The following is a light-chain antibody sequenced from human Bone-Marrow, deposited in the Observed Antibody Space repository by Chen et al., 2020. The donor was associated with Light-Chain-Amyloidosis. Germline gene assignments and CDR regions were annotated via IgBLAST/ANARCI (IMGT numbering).Light chain of an antibody. CDR3: QQYGTSPLT. V-gene: IGKV3-20*01. Sequence: EIVLTQSPGTLSLSPGEGAKLSGRASQTISSNYLTWYQQKFGQAPRLLIYGSSSRATGIPDRFTGSGSGTDFTLTINRLEPEDFAMYYCQQYGTSPLTFGGGTKVEIK. CDR1: QTISSNY. J-gene: IGKJ4*01. CDR2: GSS.